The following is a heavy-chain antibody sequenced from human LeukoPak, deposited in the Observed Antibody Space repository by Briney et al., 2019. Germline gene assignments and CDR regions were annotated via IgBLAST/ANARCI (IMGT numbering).Heavy chain of an antibody. CDR2: ISYDGSNK. CDR3: ARDHGDTAMVPGY. J-gene: IGHJ4*02. V-gene: IGHV3-30-3*01. D-gene: IGHD5-18*01. Sequence: GGSLRLSCAASGFTFSSYAMHWVRHAPGKGLDWVAVISYDGSNKYYADSVKRRFTISRDNSKNTLYLQMNSLRAEDTAVYYCARDHGDTAMVPGYWGQGTLVTVSS. CDR1: GFTFSSYA.